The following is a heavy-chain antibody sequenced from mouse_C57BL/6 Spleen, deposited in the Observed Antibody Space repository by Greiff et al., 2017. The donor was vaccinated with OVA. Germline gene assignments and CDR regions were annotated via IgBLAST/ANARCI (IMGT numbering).Heavy chain of an antibody. Sequence: LKESGPGILQSSQTLSLTCSFSGFSLSTSGMGVSWIRQPSGKGLEWLAHIYWDDDKRYNPSLKSRLTIAKDTSRNQVFLKITSVDTADTATYYCARVYDGYYSGFAYWGQGTLVTVSA. CDR1: GFSLSTSGMG. CDR2: IYWDDDK. D-gene: IGHD2-3*01. CDR3: ARVYDGYYSGFAY. J-gene: IGHJ3*01. V-gene: IGHV8-12*01.